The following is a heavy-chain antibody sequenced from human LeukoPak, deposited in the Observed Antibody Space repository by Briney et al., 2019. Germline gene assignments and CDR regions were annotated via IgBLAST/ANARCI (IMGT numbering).Heavy chain of an antibody. CDR1: GGTFSSYA. J-gene: IGHJ4*02. V-gene: IGHV1-69*04. D-gene: IGHD6-19*01. CDR3: AKSGIAVAGFLDY. CDR2: IIPILGIA. Sequence: SVKVSCKASGGTFSSYAISWVRQAPGQGLEWMGRIIPILGIANYAQKFQGRVTITADKSTSTAYIELSSLRSEDTAVYYCAKSGIAVAGFLDYWGQGTLVTVSS.